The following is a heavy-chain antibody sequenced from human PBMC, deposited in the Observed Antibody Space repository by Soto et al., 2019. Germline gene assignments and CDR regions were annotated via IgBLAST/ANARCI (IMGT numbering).Heavy chain of an antibody. CDR1: GGSISSSSYY. V-gene: IGHV4-39*01. J-gene: IGHJ3*02. Sequence: QLQLQESGPGLVKPSETLSLTCTVSGGSISSSSYYWGWIRQPPGKGLEWIGSIYYRWSTYYNPSLKRRVTTSVDTLKKQFFLKLSSGTAANTAVYYCAILLVVPAAYPDAFDIWGQGTMVTVSS. D-gene: IGHD2-2*01. CDR3: AILLVVPAAYPDAFDI. CDR2: IYYRWST.